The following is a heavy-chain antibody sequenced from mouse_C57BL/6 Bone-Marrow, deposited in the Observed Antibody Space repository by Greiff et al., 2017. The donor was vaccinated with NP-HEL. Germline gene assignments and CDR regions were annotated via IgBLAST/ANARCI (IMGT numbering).Heavy chain of an antibody. CDR2: ISNGGGST. Sequence: EVQLVESGGGLVQPGGSLKLSCAASGFTFSDYYMYWVRQTPEKRLEWVAYISNGGGSTYYPDTVKGRFTISRDNAKNTLYLQMSRLKSEDTAMYYCARHVYYSNYESAMDYWGQGTSVTVSS. CDR1: GFTFSDYY. V-gene: IGHV5-12*01. D-gene: IGHD2-5*01. CDR3: ARHVYYSNYESAMDY. J-gene: IGHJ4*01.